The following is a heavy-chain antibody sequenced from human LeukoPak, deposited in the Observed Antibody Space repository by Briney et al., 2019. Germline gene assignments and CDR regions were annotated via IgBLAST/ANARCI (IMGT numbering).Heavy chain of an antibody. CDR1: GFTFSSYS. J-gene: IGHJ4*02. Sequence: GGSLRLSCAASGFTFSSYSMNWVRQAPGKGLEWVSYISSSSSTIYYADSVKGRFTISRDNAKNSLYLQMNSLRDEDTAVYYCARDSPLLWFGELPYFDYWGQGTLVTVSS. CDR2: ISSSSSTI. D-gene: IGHD3-10*01. V-gene: IGHV3-48*02. CDR3: ARDSPLLWFGELPYFDY.